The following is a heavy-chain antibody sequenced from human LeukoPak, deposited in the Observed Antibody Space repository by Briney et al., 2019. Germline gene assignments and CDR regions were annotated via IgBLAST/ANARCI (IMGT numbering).Heavy chain of an antibody. CDR3: ASSQWRGDYYFDY. CDR1: GGSISSYY. D-gene: IGHD3-10*01. CDR2: IYYSGST. V-gene: IGHV4-59*08. Sequence: PSETLSLTCTVSGGSISSYYWSWIRQPPGKGLEWIGYIYYSGSTNYNPSLKSRVTISVDTSKNRFSLKLSSVTAADTAVYYCASSQWRGDYYFDYWGQGTLVTVSS. J-gene: IGHJ4*02.